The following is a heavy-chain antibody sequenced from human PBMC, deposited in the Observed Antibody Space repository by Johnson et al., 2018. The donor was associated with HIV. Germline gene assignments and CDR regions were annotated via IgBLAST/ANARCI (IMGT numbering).Heavy chain of an antibody. J-gene: IGHJ3*02. CDR1: ALTFSSYG. CDR3: AREKIRAFDI. V-gene: IGHV3-30*19. CDR2: ISYHGSTQ. Sequence: QVQLLESGGGLVQPVSSLRLSCAASALTFSSYGMHCFRQAPGKVLEWVAVISYHGSTQYYADSVKGRFTISRDNSKNTLYLQMNSLRAEDTAVYYCAREKIRAFDIWSLGTMVTVAS.